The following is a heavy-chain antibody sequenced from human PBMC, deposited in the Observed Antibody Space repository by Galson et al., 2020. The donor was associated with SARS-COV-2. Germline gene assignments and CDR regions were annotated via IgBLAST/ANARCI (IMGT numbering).Heavy chain of an antibody. CDR2: ISGSGGST. CDR3: AKGRQQLGNLFDY. CDR1: GFTFSSYA. V-gene: IGHV3-23*01. J-gene: IGHJ4*02. Sequence: GESLKISCAASGFTFSSYAMSWVRQAPGKGLEWVSAISGSGGSTYYADSVKGRFTISRDNSKNTLYLQMNSLRAEDTAVYYCAKGRQQLGNLFDYWGQGTLVTVSS. D-gene: IGHD6-13*01.